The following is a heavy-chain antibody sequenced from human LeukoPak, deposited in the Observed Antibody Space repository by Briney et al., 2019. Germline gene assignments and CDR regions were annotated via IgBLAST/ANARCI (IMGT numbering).Heavy chain of an antibody. CDR1: GFTFSSYG. CDR2: ISYDGSNK. J-gene: IGHJ4*02. V-gene: IGHV3-30*18. CDR3: AKPPMAKYCSSTSCSYFDY. Sequence: GRSLRLSCAASGFTFSSYGMHWVRQAPGKGLEWVAVISYDGSNKYYADSVKGRFTISRDNSKNTLYLQMNSLRAEDTAVYYCAKPPMAKYCSSTSCSYFDYWGQGTLVTVSS. D-gene: IGHD2-2*01.